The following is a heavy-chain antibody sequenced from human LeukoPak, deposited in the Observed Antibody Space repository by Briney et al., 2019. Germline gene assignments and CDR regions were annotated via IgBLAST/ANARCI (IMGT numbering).Heavy chain of an antibody. J-gene: IGHJ5*02. D-gene: IGHD3-3*01. V-gene: IGHV4-34*01. CDR2: INHSGST. CDR1: GGSFSGYY. CDR3: ARGAYDFWSGHNWFDP. Sequence: SETLSLTCAVYGGSFSGYYWSWIRQPPGKGLEWIGEINHSGSTNYNPSLKSRVTISVDTSKNQFSLKLSSVTAADTAVYYYARGAYDFWSGHNWFDPWGQGTLVTVSS.